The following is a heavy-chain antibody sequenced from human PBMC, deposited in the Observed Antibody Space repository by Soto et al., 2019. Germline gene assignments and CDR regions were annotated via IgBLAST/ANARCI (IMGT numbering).Heavy chain of an antibody. J-gene: IGHJ4*02. CDR2: INSDGGTT. Sequence: GGSLRLSCAASGFAFSSYWMHWVRQAPGKGLVWVSRINSDGGTTSYADSVEGRFSISRDNTKNTLYLQMNSLRAEDTAVYYCARDLYFDYWGQGTLVTVPQ. CDR1: GFAFSSYW. V-gene: IGHV3-74*01. CDR3: ARDLYFDY.